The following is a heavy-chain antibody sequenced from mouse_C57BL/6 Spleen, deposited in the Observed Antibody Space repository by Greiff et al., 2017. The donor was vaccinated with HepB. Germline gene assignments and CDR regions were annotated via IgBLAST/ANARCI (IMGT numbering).Heavy chain of an antibody. J-gene: IGHJ3*01. V-gene: IGHV5-6*01. CDR3: AREGDYDVRVWFAY. CDR2: ISSGGSYT. D-gene: IGHD2-4*01. Sequence: EVMLVESGGDLVKPGGSLKLSCAASGFTFSSYGMSWVRQTPDKRLEWVATISSGGSYTYYPDSVKGRFTISRDNAKNTLYLQMSSLKSEDTAMYYCAREGDYDVRVWFAYWGQGTLVTVSA. CDR1: GFTFSSYG.